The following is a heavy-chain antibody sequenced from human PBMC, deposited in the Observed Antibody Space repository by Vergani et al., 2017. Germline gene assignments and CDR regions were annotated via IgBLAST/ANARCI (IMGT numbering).Heavy chain of an antibody. D-gene: IGHD3-3*01. J-gene: IGHJ6*02. V-gene: IGHV1-2*02. Sequence: QVQLVQSGAEVKKPGASVKVSCKASGYIFTGYYLHWVRQAPGQGLEWMGWINPNNGGTNYAQKFQGRVTMTRDTSISTAYMELRSLRSDDTAVYYCARDIYDFWSGYPRVDVWGQGTTVTVSS. CDR3: ARDIYDFWSGYPRVDV. CDR2: INPNNGGT. CDR1: GYIFTGYY.